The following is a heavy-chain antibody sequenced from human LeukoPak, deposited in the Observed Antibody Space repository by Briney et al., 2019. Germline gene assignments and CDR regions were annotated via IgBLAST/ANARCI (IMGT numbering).Heavy chain of an antibody. V-gene: IGHV3-7*03. CDR1: GFTFNNFW. J-gene: IGHJ4*02. CDR2: IDEGAGER. CDR3: ARGQLWLQSYFDY. D-gene: IGHD5-18*01. Sequence: GGSLRLSCAGSGFTFNNFWMSWVRQAPGKGLEWVSNIDEGAGERFYGDSVKGRFTISRDNSKNTLYLQMNSLRAEDTAVYYCARGQLWLQSYFDYWGQGTLVTVSS.